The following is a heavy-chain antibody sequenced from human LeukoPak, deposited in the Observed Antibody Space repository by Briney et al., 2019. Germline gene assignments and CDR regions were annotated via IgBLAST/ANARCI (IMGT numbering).Heavy chain of an antibody. D-gene: IGHD3-10*01. CDR3: ARRDMVLRGAFAV. Sequence: PGGSLRLSCAASGFNFSSYEMNWVRQAPGKGLEWVSYISSSGNTRYYADPVKGRFTISRDNAKNSVYLQMNSLGAEDTAVYYCARRDMVLRGAFAVWGQGTMVTVSS. V-gene: IGHV3-48*03. CDR1: GFNFSSYE. CDR2: ISSSGNTR. J-gene: IGHJ3*01.